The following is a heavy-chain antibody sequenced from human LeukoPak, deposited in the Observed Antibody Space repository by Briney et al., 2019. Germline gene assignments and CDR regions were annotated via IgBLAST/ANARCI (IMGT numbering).Heavy chain of an antibody. CDR2: VENTGSI. Sequence: SETLSLTCTVSDGSINNHFWGWIRQPPGKGLEWIGNVENTGSINYHPSLESRVTISVDTSKNQFSLRLNSVTAADTAVYFCARAVGDSGHGRFFDYWGQGTLVTVSS. D-gene: IGHD5-12*01. CDR3: ARAVGDSGHGRFFDY. J-gene: IGHJ4*02. CDR1: DGSINNHF. V-gene: IGHV4-59*11.